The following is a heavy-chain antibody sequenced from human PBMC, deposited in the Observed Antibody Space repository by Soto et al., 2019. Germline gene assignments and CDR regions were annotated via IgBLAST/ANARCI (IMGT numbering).Heavy chain of an antibody. CDR1: GGSISSSSYY. V-gene: IGHV4-39*01. CDR2: IYYSGST. J-gene: IGHJ6*02. Sequence: SETLSLTCTVSGGSISSSSYYWGWIRQPPGKGLEWIGSIYYSGSTYYNPSLKSRVTISVDTSKNQFSLKLSSVTAADTAVYYCARLLYYYYGMDVWGQGTTLTVSS. CDR3: ARLLYYYYGMDV. D-gene: IGHD3-3*01.